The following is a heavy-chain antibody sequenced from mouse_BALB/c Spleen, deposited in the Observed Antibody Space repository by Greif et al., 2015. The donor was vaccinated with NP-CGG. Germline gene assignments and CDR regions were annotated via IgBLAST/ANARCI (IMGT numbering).Heavy chain of an antibody. CDR3: TRDGCYAWFAY. V-gene: IGHV1S81*02. CDR2: INPSNGGT. CDR1: GYTFTSYY. J-gene: IGHJ3*01. D-gene: IGHD2-3*01. Sequence: QVQLQQSGAELVKPGASVKLSCKASGYTFTSYYMYWVKQRPGQGLEWIGGINPSNGGTNFNEKFKSKATLTVDKSSSTAYMQRSSLTSEDSAVYYCTRDGCYAWFAYWGQGTLVTVSA.